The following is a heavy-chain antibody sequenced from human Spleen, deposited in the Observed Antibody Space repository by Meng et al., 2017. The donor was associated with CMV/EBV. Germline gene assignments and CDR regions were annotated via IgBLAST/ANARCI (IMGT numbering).Heavy chain of an antibody. V-gene: IGHV3-48*03. CDR2: ISSSGSTV. CDR3: ARDQYGDFWTQYHPVGYFDY. D-gene: IGHD3/OR15-3a*01. CDR1: GFTFSSYE. Sequence: GGSLRLSCAASGFTFSSYEMNWVRQAPGKGLEWVSYISSSGSTVYYADSVKGRFTISRDNAKKSLSLQMSSLRAEDTAVYYCARDQYGDFWTQYHPVGYFDYWGQGTLVTVSS. J-gene: IGHJ4*02.